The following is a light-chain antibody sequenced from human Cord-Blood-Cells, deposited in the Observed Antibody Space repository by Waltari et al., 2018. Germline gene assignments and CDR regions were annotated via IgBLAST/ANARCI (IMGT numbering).Light chain of an antibody. Sequence: QSALTQPASVSGSPGPSITISCTGTSSDVGSYTLVSWYQQHPGKAPKLMIYEGSKRPSGVSNRFSGSKSGNTASLTISGLQAEDEADYYCCSYAGSSTLVFGGGTKLTVL. CDR3: CSYAGSSTLV. CDR2: EGS. CDR1: SSDVGSYTL. J-gene: IGLJ3*02. V-gene: IGLV2-23*01.